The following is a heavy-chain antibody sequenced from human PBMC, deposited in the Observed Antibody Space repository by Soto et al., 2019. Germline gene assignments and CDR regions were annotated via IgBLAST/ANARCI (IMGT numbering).Heavy chain of an antibody. CDR1: GYAFTNYY. J-gene: IGHJ4*02. CDR3: GRGGYSPKIDY. CDR2: INPSGGGT. Sequence: VQLVQSGAEVKKPGAPVKVSCKASGYAFTNYYIHWVRQAPGQGLEWMGLINPSGGGTNYAQKFQGRVTMTRDTATSTVYMELSSLRSEDTAVYYCGRGGYSPKIDYWGQGTLVTVSS. D-gene: IGHD5-18*01. V-gene: IGHV1-46*03.